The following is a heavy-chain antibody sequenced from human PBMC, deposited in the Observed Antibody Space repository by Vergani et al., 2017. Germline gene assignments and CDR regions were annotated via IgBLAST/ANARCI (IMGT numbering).Heavy chain of an antibody. V-gene: IGHV3-21*01. CDR1: GFTFSSYA. CDR3: ARDGHYCSSTSCAEDAFDI. CDR2: ISGSSSYI. Sequence: EVQLLESGGGLVQPGGSLRLSCAASGFTFSSYAMSWVRQAPGKGLEWVSAISGSSSYIYYADSVKGRFTISRDNAKNSLYLQMNSLRAEDTAVYYCARDGHYCSSTSCAEDAFDIWGQGTMVTVSS. D-gene: IGHD2-2*01. J-gene: IGHJ3*02.